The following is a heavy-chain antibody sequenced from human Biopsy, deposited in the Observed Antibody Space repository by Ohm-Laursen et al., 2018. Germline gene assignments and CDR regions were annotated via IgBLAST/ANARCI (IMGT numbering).Heavy chain of an antibody. V-gene: IGHV4-31*01. CDR2: ISYSGTT. J-gene: IGHJ2*01. CDR3: ARGVPHYDGSGFPLAGYWYFDL. D-gene: IGHD3-22*01. Sequence: TLSLTCTVSGGSIGGGEYYWNWIRQHPGKGLEWIGLISYSGTTFYNPSLESLLTISIDTSKNHFSLNLWSVTAADTAVYYCARGVPHYDGSGFPLAGYWYFDLWGRGTLVTVSS. CDR1: GGSIGGGEYY.